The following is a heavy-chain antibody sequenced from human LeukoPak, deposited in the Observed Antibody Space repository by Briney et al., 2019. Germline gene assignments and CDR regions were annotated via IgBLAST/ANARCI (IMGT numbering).Heavy chain of an antibody. CDR1: GFTFSSYG. D-gene: IGHD3-10*01. Sequence: GGSLRLSCAASGFTFSSYGMSWVRQAPGKGLEWVSAISGSGGSTYYADSVKGRFTISRDNSKNTLYLQMNSLRSEDTAVYYCTTYGSGRKFDYWGQGVLVTVSS. J-gene: IGHJ4*02. CDR3: TTYGSGRKFDY. CDR2: ISGSGGST. V-gene: IGHV3-23*01.